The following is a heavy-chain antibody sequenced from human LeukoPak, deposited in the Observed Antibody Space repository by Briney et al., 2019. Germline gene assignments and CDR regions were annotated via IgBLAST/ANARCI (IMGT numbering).Heavy chain of an antibody. Sequence: PGGSLRLSRAASGFTFSSYGMHWVRQAPGKGLEWVSAISADAGGTYYADSLKGRFTISRDNSKNTLFLQMNSLRAEDAAVYYCAKAPLGRCTGVICYYFDYWGQGTLVTVSS. CDR2: ISADAGGT. CDR3: AKAPLGRCTGVICYYFDY. D-gene: IGHD2-15*01. J-gene: IGHJ4*02. CDR1: GFTFSSYG. V-gene: IGHV3-23*01.